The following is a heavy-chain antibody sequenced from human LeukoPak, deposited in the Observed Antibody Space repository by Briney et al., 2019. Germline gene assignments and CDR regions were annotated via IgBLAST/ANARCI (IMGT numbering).Heavy chain of an antibody. CDR2: ISGSGGST. J-gene: IGHJ4*02. Sequence: QAGGSLRLSCAAAGFTFSSYGMSWVRQAPGKGLEWVSAISGSGGSTYYADSVKGRFTISRDNSKNTLYLQMNSLRAADTAVYYCAKGDYYGSGRNFDYWGQGTLVTVSS. V-gene: IGHV3-23*01. D-gene: IGHD3-10*01. CDR1: GFTFSSYG. CDR3: AKGDYYGSGRNFDY.